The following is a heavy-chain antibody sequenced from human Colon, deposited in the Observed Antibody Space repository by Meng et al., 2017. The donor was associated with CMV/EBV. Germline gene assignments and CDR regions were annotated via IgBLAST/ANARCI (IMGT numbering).Heavy chain of an antibody. J-gene: IGHJ4*02. CDR3: VHRSYSGQDDY. Sequence: ITLKEAGTTLWKPTPHLTFTCTFPGFSFTNDKAGVGWIRHPPGKALEWLALIYWDDDTRYSPSLKTRLTITRDTSKNQVILTMTNMDPADTATYYCVHRSYSGQDDYWGQGALVTVSS. D-gene: IGHD5-12*01. V-gene: IGHV2-5*02. CDR2: IYWDDDT. CDR1: GFSFTNDKAG.